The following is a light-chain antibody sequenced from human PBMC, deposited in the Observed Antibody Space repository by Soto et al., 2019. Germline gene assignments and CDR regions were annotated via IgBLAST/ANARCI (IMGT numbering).Light chain of an antibody. J-gene: IGKJ4*01. V-gene: IGKV1-33*01. Sequence: IQMTQSPSSLSASVGDRVTITCQASQDISNYLNWYQQKPGKAPKLLIYDASNLETGVPSRFSGSGSGTDFTFTISSLQPEDIATYYCQQYDNRPQLTFGGGTKVDIK. CDR3: QQYDNRPQLT. CDR1: QDISNY. CDR2: DAS.